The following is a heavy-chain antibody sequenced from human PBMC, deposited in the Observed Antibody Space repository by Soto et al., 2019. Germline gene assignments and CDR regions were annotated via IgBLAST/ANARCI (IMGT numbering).Heavy chain of an antibody. CDR2: ISGNNGNT. D-gene: IGHD3-22*01. CDR1: GYTFSNYG. J-gene: IGHJ5*02. V-gene: IGHV1-18*01. Sequence: GPVKVSCKSSGYTFSNYGIAWVRQAPGQGPEWMGWISGNNGNTNYAQKFQDRVTMTTDTSTYTAYMELRSLRSDDTAVYYCLRRKDYHDTTVYFFFDPWGQGTPVTVSS. CDR3: LRRKDYHDTTVYFFFDP.